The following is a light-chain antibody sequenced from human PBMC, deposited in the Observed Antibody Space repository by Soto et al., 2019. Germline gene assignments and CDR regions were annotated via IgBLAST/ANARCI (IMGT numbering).Light chain of an antibody. CDR3: XAWXXXXNGVV. Sequence: QSVLTQPPSASGTPGQRVTISCSGSSSNIGSNTVNWYQQLPGTAPKLLIYSNNQRPSGVPDRFSGSKSGTSASLAISGLXSXXXAXXXXXAWXXXXNGVVFGGGTKLTVL. V-gene: IGLV1-44*01. CDR1: SSNIGSNT. J-gene: IGLJ2*01. CDR2: SNN.